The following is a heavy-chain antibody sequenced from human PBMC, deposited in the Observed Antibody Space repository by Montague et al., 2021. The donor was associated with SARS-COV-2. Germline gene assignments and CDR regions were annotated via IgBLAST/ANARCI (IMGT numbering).Heavy chain of an antibody. CDR1: GGSISTYY. J-gene: IGHJ2*01. CDR2: IYYSGST. Sequence: SETLSLTCTLSGGSISTYYWSWIRQPPGKGLEWIGYIYYSGSTNXGPSLKSRVTISVDTSKNQFSLKLSSVTAADTAVYYCARDGYNAHQNYWYFDLWGRGTLVTVSS. V-gene: IGHV4-59*12. D-gene: IGHD5-24*01. CDR3: ARDGYNAHQNYWYFDL.